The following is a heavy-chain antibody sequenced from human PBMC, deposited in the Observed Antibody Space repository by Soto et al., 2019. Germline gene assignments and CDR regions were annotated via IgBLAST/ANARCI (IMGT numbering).Heavy chain of an antibody. CDR1: GYTFTSYA. CDR2: INAGNGNT. CDR3: ARNYYDILTGYNGSYHYYYYGMDV. J-gene: IGHJ6*02. V-gene: IGHV1-3*01. Sequence: ASVKVSCKASGYTFTSYAMHWVRQAPGQRLEWMGWINAGNGNTKYSQKFQGRVTITRDTSASTAYMELSSLRSEDTAVYYCARNYYDILTGYNGSYHYYYYGMDVWGQGTTVTVSS. D-gene: IGHD3-9*01.